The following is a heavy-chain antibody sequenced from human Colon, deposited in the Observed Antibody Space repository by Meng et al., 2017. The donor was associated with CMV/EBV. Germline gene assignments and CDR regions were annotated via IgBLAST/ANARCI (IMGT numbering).Heavy chain of an antibody. CDR3: ARGPPRGYNWNDGLDWFDP. V-gene: IGHV1-69*10. D-gene: IGHD1-1*01. Sequence: SVKVSCKTSGGVFNNFAFSWVRQAPGQGLEWMGGIIPMVGIANYAQTFQGRLSITADRSTSTAYMELRSLRSDDTAVYYCARGPPRGYNWNDGLDWFDPWGQGTLVTVSS. CDR1: GGVFNNFA. CDR2: IIPMVGIA. J-gene: IGHJ5*02.